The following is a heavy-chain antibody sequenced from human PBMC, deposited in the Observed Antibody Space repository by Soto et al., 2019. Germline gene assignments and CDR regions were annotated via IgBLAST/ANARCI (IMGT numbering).Heavy chain of an antibody. Sequence: GGSLRLSCAASGFTFSSSSLHWVRQAPGKGLEYVSAISPDGVNTYYASSVKGRFTISRDNSKNTLYLQMGSLRAEDMAVYYCARDEYGDYVFTYWGRGTLVTVSS. CDR2: ISPDGVNT. D-gene: IGHD4-17*01. CDR1: GFTFSSSS. V-gene: IGHV3-64*01. CDR3: ARDEYGDYVFTY. J-gene: IGHJ4*01.